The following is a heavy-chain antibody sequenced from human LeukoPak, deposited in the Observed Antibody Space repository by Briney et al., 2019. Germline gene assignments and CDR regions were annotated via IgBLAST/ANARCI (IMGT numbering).Heavy chain of an antibody. J-gene: IGHJ3*02. D-gene: IGHD1-20*01. CDR2: IYSGGST. V-gene: IGHV3-66*01. CDR3: ARDWHPRLYNWNDLNAFDI. Sequence: GGSLRLSCAASGFTVSSNYMSWVRQAPGKGLEWVSVIYSGGSTYYADSVKGRFTISRDNSKNTLYLQMNSLRAEDTAVYYCARDWHPRLYNWNDLNAFDIWGQGTMVTVSS. CDR1: GFTVSSNY.